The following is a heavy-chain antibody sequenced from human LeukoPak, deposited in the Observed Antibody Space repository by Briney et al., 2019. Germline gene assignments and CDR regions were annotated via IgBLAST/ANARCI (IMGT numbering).Heavy chain of an antibody. CDR1: RYTFTSYY. CDR2: INPSGGST. V-gene: IGHV1-46*01. CDR3: ARDRSPSARYFNY. Sequence: ASVKVSCKTSRYTFTSYYMNCVRQTPGQGLEWMGMINPSGGSTSYAQKFQGRVTMTRDKSTSTVYMELNSLTSEDTALYYCARDRSPSARYFNYWGQGTLVTVSS. D-gene: IGHD2-15*01. J-gene: IGHJ4*02.